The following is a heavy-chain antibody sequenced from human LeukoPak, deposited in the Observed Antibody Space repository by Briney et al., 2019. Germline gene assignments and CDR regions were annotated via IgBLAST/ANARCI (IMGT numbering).Heavy chain of an antibody. J-gene: IGHJ4*02. CDR2: ISYDGSNK. D-gene: IGHD5-18*01. Sequence: GGSLRLSCAASGFTFSSYAMHWVRQAPGKGLEWVAVISYDGSNKYYADSVKGRFTISRDNSKNTLYLQMNSLRAEDTAVYYCAKQLWLYYFDYWGQGTLVTVSS. V-gene: IGHV3-30*04. CDR1: GFTFSSYA. CDR3: AKQLWLYYFDY.